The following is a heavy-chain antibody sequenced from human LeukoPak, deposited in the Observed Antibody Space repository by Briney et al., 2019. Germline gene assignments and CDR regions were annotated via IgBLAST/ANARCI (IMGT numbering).Heavy chain of an antibody. V-gene: IGHV4-59*01. J-gene: IGHJ6*03. CDR2: IYYSGST. CDR1: GGSISSYY. D-gene: IGHD3-10*01. Sequence: SETLSLTCTVSGGSISSYYWSWIRQPPGKGLEWIGYIYYSGSTDYNPSLKSRVTISVDTSKNQFSLKLSSVTAADTAVYYCARNPMVRDRYYYYMDVWGKGTTVTVSS. CDR3: ARNPMVRDRYYYYMDV.